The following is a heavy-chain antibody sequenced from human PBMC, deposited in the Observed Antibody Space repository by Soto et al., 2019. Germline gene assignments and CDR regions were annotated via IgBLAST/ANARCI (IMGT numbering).Heavy chain of an antibody. Sequence: SETLSLTCTVSGGSISSGGYYWSWIRQHPGKGLEWIGYIYYSGSTYYNPSLKSRVTISVDTSKNQFSLKLSSVTAADTAVYYCARDNLYYYGSGSYSSSQSYYYYGMDVWGQGTTVTVSS. CDR1: GGSISSGGYY. D-gene: IGHD3-10*01. J-gene: IGHJ6*02. V-gene: IGHV4-31*03. CDR3: ARDNLYYYGSGSYSSSQSYYYYGMDV. CDR2: IYYSGST.